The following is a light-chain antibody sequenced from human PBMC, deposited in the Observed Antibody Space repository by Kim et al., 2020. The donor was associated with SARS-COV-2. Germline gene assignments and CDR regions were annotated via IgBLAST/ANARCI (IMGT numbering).Light chain of an antibody. CDR2: GDD. J-gene: IGLJ2*01. CDR3: QSYNRDNVI. CDR1: SGSIDDNY. Sequence: GKTVTLSCTRSSGSIDDNYVQWYQQRPGGVPTTVIYGDDQRPSGVSDRFSGSIDNSSNSASLTISGLRTEDEADYYCQSYNRDNVIFGGGTQLTVL. V-gene: IGLV6-57*03.